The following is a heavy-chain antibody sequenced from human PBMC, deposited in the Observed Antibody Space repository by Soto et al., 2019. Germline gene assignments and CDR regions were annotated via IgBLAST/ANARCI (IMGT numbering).Heavy chain of an antibody. D-gene: IGHD6-13*01. CDR2: IYYSGST. CDR1: GGSISSGGSY. V-gene: IGHV4-31*03. CDR3: ARDGPYSSSWYWFDP. Sequence: SETLSLTCTVSGGSISSGGSYWSWIRQHPGKGLEWIGYIYYSGSTYYNPSLKSRVTISVDTSKNQFSLKLSSVTAADTAVYYCARDGPYSSSWYWFDPWGQGTMVTVYS. J-gene: IGHJ5*02.